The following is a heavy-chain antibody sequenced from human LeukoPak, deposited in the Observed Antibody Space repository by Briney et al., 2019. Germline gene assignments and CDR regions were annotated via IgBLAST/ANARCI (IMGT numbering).Heavy chain of an antibody. CDR2: VYPGDDSDT. CDR3: ARHGGLYGSGSYYPLPFDY. Sequence: GESLKISCKGSGYRFTNYWIGWVRQMPGKGLEWMGIVYPGDDSDTRYSPSFQGQVTFSADKSISTAYLQWSSLKASDTAMYYCARHGGLYGSGSYYPLPFDYWGQGTLVTVSS. V-gene: IGHV5-51*01. D-gene: IGHD3-10*01. J-gene: IGHJ4*02. CDR1: GYRFTNYW.